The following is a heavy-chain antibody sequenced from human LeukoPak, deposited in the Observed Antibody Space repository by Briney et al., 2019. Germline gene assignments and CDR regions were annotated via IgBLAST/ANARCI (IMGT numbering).Heavy chain of an antibody. CDR3: ASSYCSGGSCKGDYYYMDV. J-gene: IGHJ6*03. V-gene: IGHV1-2*02. CDR1: GYTFTGYY. Sequence: GASVKVSCKASGYTFTGYYMHWVRQAPGQGLEWMGWINPNSGGTNYAQKFQGRVTMTRDTSISTAYMELSGLRSDDTAVYYCASSYCSGGSCKGDYYYMDVWGKGTTVTVSS. CDR2: INPNSGGT. D-gene: IGHD2-15*01.